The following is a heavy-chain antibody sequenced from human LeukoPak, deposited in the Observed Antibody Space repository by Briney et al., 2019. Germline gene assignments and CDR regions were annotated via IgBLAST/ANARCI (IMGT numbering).Heavy chain of an antibody. Sequence: PSETLSLTCTVSGGSISSGDYYWSWIRQPPGKGLEWIGYIYYSGSTYYNPSLKSRVTISVDTSKNQFSLKLSSVTAADTAVYYCASLYGSGSYYTLNWFDPWGQGTLVTVSS. CDR2: IYYSGST. V-gene: IGHV4-30-4*01. J-gene: IGHJ5*02. D-gene: IGHD3-10*01. CDR3: ASLYGSGSYYTLNWFDP. CDR1: GGSISSGDYY.